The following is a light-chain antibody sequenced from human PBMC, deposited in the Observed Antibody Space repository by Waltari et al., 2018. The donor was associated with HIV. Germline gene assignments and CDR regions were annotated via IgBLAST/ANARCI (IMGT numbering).Light chain of an antibody. J-gene: IGLJ3*02. CDR2: DVN. V-gene: IGLV2-14*03. CDR1: RSDLCPYNY. Sequence: SALPQPDSVSGSLGPSTTIPCIGSRSDLCPYNYVSWYQQYPDKAPLLLIRDVNPRHSGIPFRFSASKSGNTATLTISGLQAEDEADYYCSSYITTGTILFGGGTKVTVL. CDR3: SSYITTGTIL.